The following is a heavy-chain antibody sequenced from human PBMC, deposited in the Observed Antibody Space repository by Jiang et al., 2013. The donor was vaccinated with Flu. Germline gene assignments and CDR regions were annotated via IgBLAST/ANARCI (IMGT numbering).Heavy chain of an antibody. D-gene: IGHD3-3*01. CDR3: APRGSFWSGYRFDP. J-gene: IGHJ5*02. CDR1: GYTLIELS. V-gene: IGHV1-24*01. CDR2: FDPEDGET. Sequence: PGASVKVSCKVSGYTLIELSMHWVRQAPGKGLEWMGGFDPEDGETIYAQKFQGRVTMIEDTSTDTAYMELSSLRSEDTAVYYCAPRGSFWSGYRFDPWGQGTLVTVSS.